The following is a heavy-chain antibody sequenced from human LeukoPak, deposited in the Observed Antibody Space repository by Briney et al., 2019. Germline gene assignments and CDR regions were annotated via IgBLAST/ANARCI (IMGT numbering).Heavy chain of an antibody. D-gene: IGHD3-10*01. CDR1: GASISSYY. J-gene: IGHJ4*02. CDR2: IYYSGST. V-gene: IGHV4-59*01. CDR3: ARYYYGSGSLIDY. Sequence: SETLSLTCTVSGASISSYYWSWIRQPPGKGLEWIGYIYYSGSTNYNPSLKSRVTISVDTSKNQFSLKLSSVTAADTAVYYCARYYYGSGSLIDYWGQGTLVTVSS.